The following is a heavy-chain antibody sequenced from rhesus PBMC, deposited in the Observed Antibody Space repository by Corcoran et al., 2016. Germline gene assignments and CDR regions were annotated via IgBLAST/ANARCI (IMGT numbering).Heavy chain of an antibody. D-gene: IGHD2-39*02. CDR1: DGSISSPYSD. CDR2: ICYTGRT. Sequence: AQLQEWGSGLVKPPATPSLSCAVADGSISSPYSDSRWLRHGLRKGLEWMGYICYTGRTIYTPPLKSRITFSRVAPMKQFYLKLSFVTAADTAVYYCARQKRSGGVCYGLDSLDQGVVVSVSS. CDR3: ARQKRSGGVCYGLDS. J-gene: IGHJ6*01. V-gene: IGHV4-122*02.